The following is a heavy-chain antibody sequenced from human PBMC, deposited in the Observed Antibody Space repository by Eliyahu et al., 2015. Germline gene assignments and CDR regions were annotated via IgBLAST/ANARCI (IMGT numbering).Heavy chain of an antibody. J-gene: IGHJ3*01. CDR2: IDQSGXT. CDR3: ATRQRAVDFXDPGXFDL. Sequence: QVQLQESGPGLVKASETLSLTCTVXGXSINNTPYYWGWIRQPPGKGLXWIGTIDQSGXTHYNPSLQTXITIXXDTSKNQFSLQLTSVTAADTGIFYCATRQRAVDFXDPGXFDLWGQGTMVTVSS. V-gene: IGHV4-39*01. CDR1: GXSINNTPYY. D-gene: IGHD7-27*01.